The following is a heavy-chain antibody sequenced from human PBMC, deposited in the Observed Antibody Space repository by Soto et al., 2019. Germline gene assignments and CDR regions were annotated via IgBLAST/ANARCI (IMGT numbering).Heavy chain of an antibody. D-gene: IGHD5-18*01. V-gene: IGHV3-23*01. CDR3: AGPGYSSQDY. CDR2: ISGSDDGT. Sequence: GGTLGLSCAASVFTFDDYALSWVRQAPGKGLEWVSAISGSDDGTDYADSVKGRFTISRDNSKNTLYLQMNSLRAEDTAVYYCAGPGYSSQDYWGQGALVTVSS. CDR1: VFTFDDYA. J-gene: IGHJ4*02.